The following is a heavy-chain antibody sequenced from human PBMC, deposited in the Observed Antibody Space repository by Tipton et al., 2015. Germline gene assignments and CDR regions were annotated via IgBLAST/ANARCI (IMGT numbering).Heavy chain of an antibody. Sequence: TLSLTCAVYGGSFSDYYWSWVRQPPGKGLEWIGEINHSGSTNYNPSLKSRVTISVDTSENQFSLKLSPVTAADTAVYYCARQAPIAVAASNWFDPWGQGTLVTVSS. V-gene: IGHV4-34*01. J-gene: IGHJ5*02. D-gene: IGHD6-19*01. CDR2: INHSGST. CDR3: ARQAPIAVAASNWFDP. CDR1: GGSFSDYY.